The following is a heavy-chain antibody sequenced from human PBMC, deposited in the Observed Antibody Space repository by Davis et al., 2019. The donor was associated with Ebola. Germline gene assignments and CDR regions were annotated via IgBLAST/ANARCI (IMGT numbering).Heavy chain of an antibody. CDR1: GDSISSSGDY. CDR3: ARRRGYYYYYGMDV. Sequence: MPSETLSLTCAVSGDSISSSGDYWGWIRQPPGKGLEWIGSFFYGGSTYYNPSLKSRVAISVDTSRNQLSLKLSSVTAADTAVYYCARRRGYYYYYGMDVWGQGTTVTVSS. J-gene: IGHJ6*02. V-gene: IGHV4-39*01. CDR2: FFYGGST.